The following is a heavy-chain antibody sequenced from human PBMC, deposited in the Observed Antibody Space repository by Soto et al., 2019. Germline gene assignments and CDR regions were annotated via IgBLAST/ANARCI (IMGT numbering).Heavy chain of an antibody. CDR3: ARRSSSWYDFDY. V-gene: IGHV4-34*01. Sequence: QVQLQQWGAGLLKPSETLSLTCAVYGGSFSGYYWSWIRQPPGKGLEWIGEINHSGSTNYNPSLKSRVTISVDTSKNQFSVKLSSVTAADTAVYYCARRSSSWYDFDYWGQGTLVTVSS. J-gene: IGHJ4*02. CDR2: INHSGST. D-gene: IGHD6-13*01. CDR1: GGSFSGYY.